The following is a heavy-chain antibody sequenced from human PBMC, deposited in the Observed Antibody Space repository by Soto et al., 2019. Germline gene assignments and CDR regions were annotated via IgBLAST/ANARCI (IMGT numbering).Heavy chain of an antibody. CDR2: IYYSGST. CDR1: GGSISSGDYY. D-gene: IGHD2-21*02. V-gene: IGHV4-30-4*01. CDR3: ARDLSVCGGDCDSGSYYYYGMDV. Sequence: QVQLQESGPGLVKPSQTLSLTCTVSGGSISSGDYYWSWIRQPPGKGLEWIGYIYYSGSTYYNPSLKSRVTISVDTSKNQFSLKLSSVTAADTAVYYCARDLSVCGGDCDSGSYYYYGMDVWGQGTTVTVSS. J-gene: IGHJ6*02.